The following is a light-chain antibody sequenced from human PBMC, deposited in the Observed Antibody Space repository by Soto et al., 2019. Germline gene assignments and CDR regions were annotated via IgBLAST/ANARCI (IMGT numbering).Light chain of an antibody. CDR3: QKLNNYPFP. V-gene: IGKV1-9*01. CDR2: AAS. J-gene: IGKJ4*01. CDR1: QGISSY. Sequence: DLQLTQSPSFLSASVGDRVTITCRASQGISSYLAWYQQKPGKAPKLLIYAASTLQSGVPSRFSGSGSWTEFPPTISRLQPEDFATYYCQKLNNYPFPFGGGTKVEIK.